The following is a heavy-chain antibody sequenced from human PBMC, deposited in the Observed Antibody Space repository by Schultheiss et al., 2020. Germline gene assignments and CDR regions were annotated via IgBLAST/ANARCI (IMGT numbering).Heavy chain of an antibody. J-gene: IGHJ4*02. D-gene: IGHD3-10*01. V-gene: IGHV4-59*08. CDR3: ARGSGFDY. CDR2: IYYSGST. Sequence: GSLRLSCAASGFTFSSYWMSWVRQAPGKGLEWIGYIYYSGSTNYNPSLKSRVTISVDTSKNQFSLKLSSVTAADTAVYYCARGSGFDYWGQGTLVTVSS. CDR1: GFTFSSYW.